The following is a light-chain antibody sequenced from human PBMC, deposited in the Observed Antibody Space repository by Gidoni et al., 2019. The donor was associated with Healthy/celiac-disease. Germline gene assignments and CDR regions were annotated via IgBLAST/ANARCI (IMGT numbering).Light chain of an antibody. CDR1: QSVSSY. J-gene: IGKJ1*01. V-gene: IGKV3-11*01. CDR3: QQRSNWPPWT. CDR2: DAS. Sequence: EIVLTQSPATLCLSPGERATLSCRASQSVSSYLAGYQQKPGQAPRLLIYDASNRATGIPARFSGSGSGTDFTLTISSLEPEDFAVYYCQQRSNWPPWTFGQGTKVEIK.